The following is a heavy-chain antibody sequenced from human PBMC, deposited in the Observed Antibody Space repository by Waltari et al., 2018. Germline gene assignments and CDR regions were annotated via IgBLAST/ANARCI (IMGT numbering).Heavy chain of an antibody. D-gene: IGHD1-1*01. V-gene: IGHV3-30*01. Sequence: QVQLVESGGGVVQHGRSLRLSCAASGFTFSTYALHWVRPAPGKGLEWVAVILHDGSNKYYADSVKGRFTISRDNSKNTLYLQMNSLRAEDTATYFCARDRQSGGFRYDYWGQGTLVTVSS. CDR2: ILHDGSNK. CDR3: ARDRQSGGFRYDY. J-gene: IGHJ4*02. CDR1: GFTFSTYA.